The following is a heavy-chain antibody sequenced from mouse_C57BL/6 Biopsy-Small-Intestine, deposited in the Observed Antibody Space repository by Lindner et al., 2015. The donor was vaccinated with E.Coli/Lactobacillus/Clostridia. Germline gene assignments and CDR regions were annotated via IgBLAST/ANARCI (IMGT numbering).Heavy chain of an antibody. V-gene: IGHV1-72*04. CDR1: GYTFTGSY. Sequence: SVKVSFKASGYTFTGSYMHWVRQAPGQGLEWMGRINPKSAGTNYAQKFQGRVTMTRDTSISTAYMELSRLISDDTAVYYCASRRTVGGSSDFDYWGQGTLVTVSS. CDR3: ASRRTVGGSSDFDY. D-gene: IGHD3-1*01. CDR2: INPKSAGT. J-gene: IGHJ4*01.